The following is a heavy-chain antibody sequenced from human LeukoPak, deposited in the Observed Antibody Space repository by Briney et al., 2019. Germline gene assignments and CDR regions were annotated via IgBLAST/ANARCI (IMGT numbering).Heavy chain of an antibody. CDR1: GFTFSSYA. V-gene: IGHV3-23*01. CDR3: AKGPSPIVVVVAAGRLGY. Sequence: GGSLRLSRAASGFTFSSYAMSWVRQAPGKGLEWVSAISGSGGSTYYADSVKGRFTISRDNSKNTLYLQMNSLRAEDTAVYYCAKGPSPIVVVVAAGRLGYWGQGTLVTVSS. D-gene: IGHD2-15*01. J-gene: IGHJ4*02. CDR2: ISGSGGST.